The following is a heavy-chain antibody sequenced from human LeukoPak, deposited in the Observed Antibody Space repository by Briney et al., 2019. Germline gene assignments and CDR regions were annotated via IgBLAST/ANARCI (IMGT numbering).Heavy chain of an antibody. J-gene: IGHJ4*02. CDR2: ISAYNGNT. V-gene: IGHV1-18*01. CDR3: ARDSQHEAYSGSPDY. Sequence: ASVTVSCKASGYTFTSYGISWVRQAPGQGLEGMGWISAYNGNTNYAQKLQGRVTMTTDTSTSTAYMELRSLRSDDTAVYYCARDSQHEAYSGSPDYWGQGTLVTVSS. D-gene: IGHD1-26*01. CDR1: GYTFTSYG.